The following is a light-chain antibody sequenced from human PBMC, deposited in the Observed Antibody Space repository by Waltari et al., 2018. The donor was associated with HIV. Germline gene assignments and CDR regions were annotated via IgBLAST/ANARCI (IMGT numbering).Light chain of an antibody. CDR3: ATWDDSLSGWV. V-gene: IGLV1-44*01. CDR1: RSNIGTNT. Sequence: QSVLTQPPSASGTPGQGVTISCSGARSNIGTNTVHWYRQLPGTAPQLLIYSNNVRPSGVPARFSGSKSGTSASLAISGLQSEDEADYYCATWDDSLSGWVFGGGTNLTVL. CDR2: SNN. J-gene: IGLJ3*02.